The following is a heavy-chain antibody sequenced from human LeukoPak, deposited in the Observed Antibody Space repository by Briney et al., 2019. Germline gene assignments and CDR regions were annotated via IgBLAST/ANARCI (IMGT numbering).Heavy chain of an antibody. D-gene: IGHD2-2*01. CDR1: GFTFSSYW. J-gene: IGHJ3*02. CDR2: INSDGSRT. CDR3: ASLFLCYGCSSTADSFDI. V-gene: IGHV3-74*01. Sequence: GGSLRLSCAAWGFTFSSYWMHWVRQAPGKGLVWVSRINSDGSRTSYADSVKGRFPISRDNAKNTLYLQMNSLSPEDTAVYYCASLFLCYGCSSTADSFDIWGQGTMVTVSS.